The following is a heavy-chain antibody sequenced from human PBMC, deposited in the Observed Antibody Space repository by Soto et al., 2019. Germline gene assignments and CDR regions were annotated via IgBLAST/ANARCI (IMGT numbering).Heavy chain of an antibody. V-gene: IGHV1-18*01. CDR1: GYTFTSYG. D-gene: IGHD3-10*01. CDR2: ISAYNGNT. CDR3: ARAHLYYYGSGSYNNWFDP. Sequence: GASVKVSCKASGYTFTSYGISWVRQAPGQGLEWMGWISAYNGNTNYAQKLQGRVTMTTDTSTSTAYMELRSLRSDDTAVYYCARAHLYYYGSGSYNNWFDPWGQGTLVTVSS. J-gene: IGHJ5*02.